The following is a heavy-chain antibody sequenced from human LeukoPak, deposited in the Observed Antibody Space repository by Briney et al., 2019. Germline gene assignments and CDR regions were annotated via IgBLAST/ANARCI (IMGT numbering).Heavy chain of an antibody. CDR2: MNPNSGNT. Sequence: GASVKVSCKASGYTFTSYDINWVRQATGQGLEWMGWMNPNSGNTGYAQKFQGRVTMTRNTSISTAYMELSSLRSEDTAVYYCARGVARVRGVIITNGDYWGQGTLVTVSS. D-gene: IGHD3-10*01. V-gene: IGHV1-8*01. CDR1: GYTFTSYD. J-gene: IGHJ4*02. CDR3: ARGVARVRGVIITNGDY.